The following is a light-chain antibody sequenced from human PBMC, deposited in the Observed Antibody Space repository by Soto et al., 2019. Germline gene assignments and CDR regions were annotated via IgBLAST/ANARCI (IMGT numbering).Light chain of an antibody. CDR1: QTISRW. CDR3: QEFSSYT. Sequence: DIQMTQSPSTLSEYVGDRVTITCRASQTISRWLAWYQQKPGKAPKLLIYKASSLQSGVPSRFSGSGSGTEFSLVISSLQPDDSATYYCQEFSSYTFGQGTRLEIK. CDR2: KAS. J-gene: IGKJ5*01. V-gene: IGKV1-5*03.